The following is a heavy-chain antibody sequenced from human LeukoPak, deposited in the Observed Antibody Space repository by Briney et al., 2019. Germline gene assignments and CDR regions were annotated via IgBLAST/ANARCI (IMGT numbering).Heavy chain of an antibody. CDR2: INHSGST. J-gene: IGHJ3*02. Sequence: SETLSLTCAVYGGSFSGYYWSWIRQPPGKGLEWIGEINHSGSTNYNPSLKSRVTISVDTSKNQFSLKLTSVTAADTAVYYCARGRRIRFLEWMDAFDIWGQGTMVTVSS. CDR3: ARGRRIRFLEWMDAFDI. CDR1: GGSFSGYY. D-gene: IGHD3-3*01. V-gene: IGHV4-34*01.